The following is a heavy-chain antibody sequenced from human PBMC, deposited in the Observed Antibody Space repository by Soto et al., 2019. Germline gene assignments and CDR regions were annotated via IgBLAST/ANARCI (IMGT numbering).Heavy chain of an antibody. CDR2: IYKSGRT. J-gene: IGHJ4*02. V-gene: IGHV4-39*01. Sequence: QLQLQESGPGLVKPSETLSLTCTVSGGSISTIPSNNYRGWIRQSPGRGLERIGSIYKSGRTYYSPSLNSRVTISVDTSKNQFSLRLTSVTAADTAVYYCARAPDSWGQGTLVTVSS. CDR3: ARAPDS. CDR1: GGSISTIPSNNY.